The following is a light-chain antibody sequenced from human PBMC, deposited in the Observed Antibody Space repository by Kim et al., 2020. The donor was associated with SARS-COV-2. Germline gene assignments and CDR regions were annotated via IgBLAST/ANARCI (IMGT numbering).Light chain of an antibody. Sequence: GQSFTISCTGTSSDIVVYNYVSWYQQHPGKAPKHIIFDVSSRPSGVSNHFSGSKSGNTASLTISGLQAEDEADYFCTSFTTSTTYVFGTGTKVTVL. J-gene: IGLJ1*01. V-gene: IGLV2-14*03. CDR1: SSDIVVYNY. CDR2: DVS. CDR3: TSFTTSTTYV.